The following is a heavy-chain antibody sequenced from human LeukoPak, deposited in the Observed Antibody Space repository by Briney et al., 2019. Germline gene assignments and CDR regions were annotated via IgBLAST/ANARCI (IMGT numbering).Heavy chain of an antibody. V-gene: IGHV2-5*02. J-gene: IGHJ4*02. CDR1: GFSLSTSGVG. Sequence: ASGPTLVNPTQTLTLTCTFSGFSLSTSGVGVGWIRQPPGKALEWLALIYWGDDKRYSPSLKSRLTITKDTSKNQVVLTMTNMDPVDTATYYCAHRHTQSPDGYNGGCFDYWGQGTLVTVSS. CDR2: IYWGDDK. CDR3: AHRHTQSPDGYNGGCFDY. D-gene: IGHD5-24*01.